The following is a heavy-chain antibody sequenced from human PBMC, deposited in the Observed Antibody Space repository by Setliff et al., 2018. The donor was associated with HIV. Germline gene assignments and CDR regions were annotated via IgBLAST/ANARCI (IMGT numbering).Heavy chain of an antibody. D-gene: IGHD3-3*01. J-gene: IGHJ4*02. CDR1: GYTFNSYG. CDR3: ARDGADYNFRSGTYPFDI. CDR2: INTATGSP. Sequence: ASVKVSCKASGYTFNSYGINWVRQAPGQGLELMGWINTATGSPRFAQGFRGRFGFSLDASVTTTYLHINNLEAADSAIYYCARDGADYNFRSGTYPFDIWGQGTLVTVSS. V-gene: IGHV7-4-1*02.